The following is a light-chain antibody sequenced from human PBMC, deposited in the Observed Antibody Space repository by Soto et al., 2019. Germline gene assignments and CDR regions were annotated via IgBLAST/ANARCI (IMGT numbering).Light chain of an antibody. CDR2: EVS. CDR1: SSDVGGYNY. V-gene: IGLV2-8*01. Sequence: QSALTQPPSASGSPGQSVTISCTGTSSDVGGYNYVSWYQQHPGKAPKLIISEVSKRPSGVPERFSGSKSGTSASLAITGLQAEDEADYYCQAYDYSLTASVFGGGTQLTVL. J-gene: IGLJ3*02. CDR3: QAYDYSLTASV.